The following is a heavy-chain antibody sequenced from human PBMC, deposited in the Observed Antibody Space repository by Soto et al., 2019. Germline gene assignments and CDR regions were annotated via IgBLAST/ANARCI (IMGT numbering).Heavy chain of an antibody. J-gene: IGHJ5*02. Sequence: ASVKVSYKASGYTFTSYGISWVRQAPGQGLEWMGWISAYNGNTNCAQKLQGRVTMTTDTSTSTAYMELRSLRSDDTAVYYCARAVLYSNPQAPPGFDPWGQGTLVTVSS. CDR2: ISAYNGNT. D-gene: IGHD6-13*01. CDR1: GYTFTSYG. V-gene: IGHV1-18*01. CDR3: ARAVLYSNPQAPPGFDP.